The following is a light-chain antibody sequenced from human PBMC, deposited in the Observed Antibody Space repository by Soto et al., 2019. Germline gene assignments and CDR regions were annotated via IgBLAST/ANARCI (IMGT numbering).Light chain of an antibody. J-gene: IGLJ1*01. Sequence: QSALTQPASVSASPGQSITISCTGTSSDVGSYNLVSWFQQHPGKAPKLIIYDVSQRPSGVSNRFSGSKSGNTASLTISGLQTDDWADYPCCSYTESSPLYVFGPGTEVTVL. V-gene: IGLV2-23*02. CDR2: DVS. CDR3: CSYTESSPLYV. CDR1: SSDVGSYNL.